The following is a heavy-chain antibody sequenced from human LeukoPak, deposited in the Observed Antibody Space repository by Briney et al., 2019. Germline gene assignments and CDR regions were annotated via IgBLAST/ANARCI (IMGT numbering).Heavy chain of an antibody. CDR3: ATYSSGKGDDY. CDR1: GYTFTSYG. CDR2: ISAYNGNT. J-gene: IGHJ4*02. D-gene: IGHD6-19*01. V-gene: IGHV1-18*01. Sequence: ASVKVSCKASGYTFTSYGISWVRQAPGQGLEWMGWISAYNGNTNYAQKLQGRVTMTTDTSTSTAYMKLRSLRSDDSAVYYCATYSSGKGDDYWGQGSLVTVSS.